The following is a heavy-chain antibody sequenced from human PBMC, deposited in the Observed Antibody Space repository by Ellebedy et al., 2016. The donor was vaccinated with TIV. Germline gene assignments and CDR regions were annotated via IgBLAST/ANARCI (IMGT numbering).Heavy chain of an antibody. J-gene: IGHJ4*02. CDR1: GYTFTGYY. V-gene: IGHV1-2*02. CDR2: INPNSGGT. CDR3: ARNYYGSGSYYNPNYYDSSGYPYY. Sequence: ASVKVSXKASGYTFTGYYMHWVRQAPGQGLEWMGWINPNSGGTNYAQKFQGRVTMTRDTSISTAYMELSRLRSDDTAVYHCARNYYGSGSYYNPNYYDSSGYPYYWGQGTLVTVSS. D-gene: IGHD3-10*01.